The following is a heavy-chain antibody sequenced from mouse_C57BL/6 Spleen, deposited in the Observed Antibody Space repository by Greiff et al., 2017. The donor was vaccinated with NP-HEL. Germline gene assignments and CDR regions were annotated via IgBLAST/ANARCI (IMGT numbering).Heavy chain of an antibody. Sequence: VQLQQSGPELVKPGASVKIPCKASGYTFTDYNMDWVKQSHGKSLEWIGDINPNNGGTIYNQKFKGKATLTVDKSSSTAYMELRSLTSEDTAVYYCARKGHSSGYPYYYAMDYWGQGTSVTVSS. D-gene: IGHD3-2*02. CDR1: GYTFTDYN. CDR2: INPNNGGT. V-gene: IGHV1-18*01. J-gene: IGHJ4*01. CDR3: ARKGHSSGYPYYYAMDY.